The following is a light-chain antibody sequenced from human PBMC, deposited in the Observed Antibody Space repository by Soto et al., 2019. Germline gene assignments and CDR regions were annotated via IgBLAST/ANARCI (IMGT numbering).Light chain of an antibody. J-gene: IGLJ2*01. V-gene: IGLV3-1*01. CDR2: QDN. CDR1: KLGDKY. Sequence: SYELTQSPSVSVSPGQTASITCSGDKLGDKYACWYQQKPGQSPVLVIYQDNKRPSGIPERFSGSNSGNTATLTISGTQAMDEADYYCQAWDSSRVFGGGTKLTVL. CDR3: QAWDSSRV.